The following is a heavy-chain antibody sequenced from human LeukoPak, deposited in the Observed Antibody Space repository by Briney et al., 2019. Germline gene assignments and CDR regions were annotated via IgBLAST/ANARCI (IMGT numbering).Heavy chain of an antibody. V-gene: IGHV1-58*02. CDR1: GFTFTSSA. CDR3: AATSGSLVVYDYYMDV. J-gene: IGHJ6*03. D-gene: IGHD1-26*01. Sequence: TSVKVSCKASGFTFTSSAMQWVRQARGQRLEWIGWIVVGSGNTNYAQKFQERVSITRDMSTSTAYMELSSLRSEDTAVYYCAATSGSLVVYDYYMDVWGKGTTVTVSS. CDR2: IVVGSGNT.